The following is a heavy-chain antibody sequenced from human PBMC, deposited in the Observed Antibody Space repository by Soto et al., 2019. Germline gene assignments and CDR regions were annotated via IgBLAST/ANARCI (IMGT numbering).Heavy chain of an antibody. Sequence: EAQLLESGGGLVQPGGSLRLSCDASRFTFSTFAMSWVRQAPGQGLEWASVISGSGGFTYYADSVTGLFTISRDNSTNTLFLQVNSLRVEDTAVYYCAKRGITIFGVVTNYYSGVDVWGQGTTVTVSS. CDR2: ISGSGGFT. V-gene: IGHV3-23*01. D-gene: IGHD3-3*01. CDR3: AKRGITIFGVVTNYYSGVDV. J-gene: IGHJ6*02. CDR1: RFTFSTFA.